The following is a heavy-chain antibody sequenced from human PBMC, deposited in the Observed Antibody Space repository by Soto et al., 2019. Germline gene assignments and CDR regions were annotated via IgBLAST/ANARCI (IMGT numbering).Heavy chain of an antibody. J-gene: IGHJ4*02. CDR2: IEGDDSST. V-gene: IGHV3-74*01. CDR3: ARDRGGWQLREHFDL. CDR1: GFTFSSYW. D-gene: IGHD1-7*01. Sequence: EVQLVESGGDLVQPGGSLRLSCAASGFTFSSYWMHWVRQGPGKGLGWVSRIEGDDSSTDYVASVKGRYIISRDNAKSKLFLQLNSLRAEDTAVYYCARDRGGWQLREHFDLWGQGTLVTVSA.